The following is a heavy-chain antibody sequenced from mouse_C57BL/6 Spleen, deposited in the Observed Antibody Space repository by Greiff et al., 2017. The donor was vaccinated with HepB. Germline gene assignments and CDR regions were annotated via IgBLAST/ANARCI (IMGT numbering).Heavy chain of an antibody. J-gene: IGHJ4*01. CDR3: ARGRYLDAMDY. Sequence: EVHLVESGGGLVKPGGSLKLSCAASGFTFSSYAMSWVRQTPEKRLEWVATISDGGSYTYYPDNVKGRFTISRDNAKNNLYLQMSHLKSEDTAMYYWARGRYLDAMDYWGQGTSVTVSA. V-gene: IGHV5-4*01. CDR2: ISDGGSYT. D-gene: IGHD2-14*01. CDR1: GFTFSSYA.